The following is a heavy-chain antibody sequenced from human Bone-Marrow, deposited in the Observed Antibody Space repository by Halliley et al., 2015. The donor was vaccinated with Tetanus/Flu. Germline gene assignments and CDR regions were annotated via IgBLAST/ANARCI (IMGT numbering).Heavy chain of an antibody. D-gene: IGHD3-16*02. V-gene: IGHV4-59*01. CDR1: DGSISSYY. CDR2: VFHSGDT. Sequence: TLSLTCTVSDGSISSYYWSWVRQPPGKGLEWIGFVFHSGDTNYNPSLKSRVTISLDTSKNQFSLKLNSVTAADTAVYYCARVLLQLGDVSSQRVVGGLVVWGQGSTVTVSS. J-gene: IGHJ6*02. CDR3: ARVLLQLGDVSSQRVVGGLVV.